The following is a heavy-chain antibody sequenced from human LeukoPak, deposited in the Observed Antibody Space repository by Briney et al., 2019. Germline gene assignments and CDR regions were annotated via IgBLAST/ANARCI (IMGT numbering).Heavy chain of an antibody. CDR2: IKRDGSEK. D-gene: IGHD6-19*01. CDR3: GLGGWLDY. CDR1: GFTFSSYW. Sequence: GGSLRLSCAASGFTFSSYWMSWVRQAPGKGLEWVANIKRDGSEKYYVDSVRGRFTISRDNAKNSLYLQMNSLRAEDTAVYYCGLGGWLDYWGQGTLVTVSS. V-gene: IGHV3-7*01. J-gene: IGHJ4*02.